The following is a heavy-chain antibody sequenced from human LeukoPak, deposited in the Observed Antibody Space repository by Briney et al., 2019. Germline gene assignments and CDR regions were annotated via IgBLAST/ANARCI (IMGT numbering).Heavy chain of an antibody. D-gene: IGHD1-26*01. CDR1: GFTFSSYS. V-gene: IGHV3-21*01. CDR2: ISSSSSYI. J-gene: IGHJ6*02. CDR3: ARDMGKDNYYYYYGMDV. Sequence: GGSLRLSCAASGFTFSSYSMNWVRQAPGKGLEWVSSISSSSSYIYYADSVKGRFTISRDNAKNSLYLQMNSLRAEDTAVYYCARDMGKDNYYYYYGMDVWGQGATVTVSS.